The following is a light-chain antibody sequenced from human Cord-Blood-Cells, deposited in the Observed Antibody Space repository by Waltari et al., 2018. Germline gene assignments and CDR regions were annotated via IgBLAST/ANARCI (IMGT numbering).Light chain of an antibody. Sequence: DIVMTQSPDSLAVSLGERATINCKSSPSVLYSSNNKNYLARYQRTPGPAPKLLFYWASTRGSGVPDRFSGSGSGTDFTLAISSLEAEDVAVYYCQQYYSTPLTFGGGTKVEIK. CDR2: WAS. CDR3: QQYYSTPLT. J-gene: IGKJ4*01. V-gene: IGKV4-1*01. CDR1: PSVLYSSNNKNY.